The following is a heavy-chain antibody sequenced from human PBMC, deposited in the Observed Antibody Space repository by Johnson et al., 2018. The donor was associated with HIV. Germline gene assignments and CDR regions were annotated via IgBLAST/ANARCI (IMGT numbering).Heavy chain of an antibody. CDR1: GFTFDDYA. J-gene: IGHJ3*02. Sequence: QLVESGGGLVQPGRSLRLSCAASGFTFDDYAMHWVRQAPGKGLEWVSGISWHSGSIGYADSVKGRFTISRDNAKNSLYLQMNSLRAEDTALYYCAKGDELRDDAFDIWGQGTMVTVSS. D-gene: IGHD1-26*01. CDR3: AKGDELRDDAFDI. CDR2: ISWHSGSI. V-gene: IGHV3-9*01.